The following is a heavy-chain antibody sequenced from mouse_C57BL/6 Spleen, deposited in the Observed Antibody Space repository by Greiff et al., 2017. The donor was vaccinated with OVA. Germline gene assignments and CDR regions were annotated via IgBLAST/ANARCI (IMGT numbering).Heavy chain of an antibody. CDR2: IYPGSGST. V-gene: IGHV1-55*01. D-gene: IGHD2-5*01. CDR1: GYTFTSYW. J-gene: IGHJ3*01. Sequence: QVRLQQSGAELVKPGASVKMSCKASGYTFTSYWITWVKQRPGQGLEWIGDIYPGSGSTNYNEKFKSKATLTVDTSSSTAYMQLSSLTSEDSAVYYCARSGYSNSWFAYWGQGTLVTVSA. CDR3: ARSGYSNSWFAY.